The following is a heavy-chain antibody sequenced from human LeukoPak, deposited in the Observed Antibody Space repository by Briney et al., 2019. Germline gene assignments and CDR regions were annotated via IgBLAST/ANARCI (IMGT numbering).Heavy chain of an antibody. J-gene: IGHJ6*03. CDR2: ISAYNGNT. V-gene: IGHV1-18*01. CDR1: GYIFTRHG. CDR3: ARDLNWYSSSWYYYYYMDV. D-gene: IGHD6-13*01. Sequence: ASLKVSCKASGYIFTRHGISWVRQAPGQGLEWMGWISAYNGNTNYEQKLQGRVTMTTDTSTSTAYMELRSLRSDDTAVYYCARDLNWYSSSWYYYYYMDVWGKGTTVTVSS.